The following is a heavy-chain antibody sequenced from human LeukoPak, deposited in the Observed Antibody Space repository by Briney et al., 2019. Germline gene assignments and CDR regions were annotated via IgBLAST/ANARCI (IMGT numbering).Heavy chain of an antibody. D-gene: IGHD1-26*01. CDR2: IYHSGST. Sequence: SETLSLTCTVSGYSISSGYYWGWIRQPPGKGLEWIGSIYHSGSTYYNPSLKSRVTISVDTSKNQFSLKLSSVTAADTAVYYCARVGATTCYWGQGTLVTVSS. J-gene: IGHJ4*02. CDR3: ARVGATTCY. CDR1: GYSISSGYY. V-gene: IGHV4-38-2*02.